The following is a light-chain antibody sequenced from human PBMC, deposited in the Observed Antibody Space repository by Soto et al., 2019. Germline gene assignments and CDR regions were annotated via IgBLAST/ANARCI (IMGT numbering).Light chain of an antibody. J-gene: IGKJ1*01. CDR1: QSVSSN. Sequence: EIVMTQSPATLSVSPGERATLSCRASQSVSSNLAWYQQKPGQGPRLLIYGASTRATGIPARFSGSGSGTHFTLTISSLQSEDFAVYYCQQYNIWPRAFGQGTKVEIK. V-gene: IGKV3-15*01. CDR2: GAS. CDR3: QQYNIWPRA.